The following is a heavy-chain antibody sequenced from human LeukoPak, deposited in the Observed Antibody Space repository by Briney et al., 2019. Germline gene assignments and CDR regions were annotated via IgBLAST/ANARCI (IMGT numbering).Heavy chain of an antibody. CDR3: ARGEDTAMVSPGFDY. J-gene: IGHJ4*02. Sequence: GASVTVSCKASGYTFTVYYMHWVRQAPGQGLAWMGWSNPNSGGTNYAQKFQGRVTMTRDTSISTAYMELSRLRSDDTAVYYCARGEDTAMVSPGFDYWGQGTLVTVSS. CDR1: GYTFTVYY. CDR2: SNPNSGGT. D-gene: IGHD5-18*01. V-gene: IGHV1-2*02.